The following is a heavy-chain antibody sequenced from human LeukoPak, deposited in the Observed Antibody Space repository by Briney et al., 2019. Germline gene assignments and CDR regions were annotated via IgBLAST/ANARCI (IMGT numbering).Heavy chain of an antibody. CDR1: GFTFSDYY. CDR2: ISSSSSYT. Sequence: GGSLRLSCAASGFTFSDYYMSWIRQAPGKGLEWVSYISSSSSYTNYADSVKGRFTISRDNAKNSPYLQMNSLRAEDTAVYYCARDLGDSSSWFDYYYYYGMDVWGQGTTVTVSS. V-gene: IGHV3-11*06. D-gene: IGHD6-13*01. CDR3: ARDLGDSSSWFDYYYYYGMDV. J-gene: IGHJ6*02.